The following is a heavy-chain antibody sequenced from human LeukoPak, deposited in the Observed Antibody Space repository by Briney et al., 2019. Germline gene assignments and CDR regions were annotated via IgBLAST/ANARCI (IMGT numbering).Heavy chain of an antibody. Sequence: SETLSLTCAVYGGSFSGYYWSWIRQPPGKWLEWIGEINHSGSTNYNPSLKSRVTISVDTSKNQFSLKLSSVTAADTTVYYCARLGYCSGGSCEPGWFDPWGQGTLVTVSS. CDR3: ARLGYCSGGSCEPGWFDP. CDR2: INHSGST. V-gene: IGHV4-34*01. D-gene: IGHD2-15*01. J-gene: IGHJ5*02. CDR1: GGSFSGYY.